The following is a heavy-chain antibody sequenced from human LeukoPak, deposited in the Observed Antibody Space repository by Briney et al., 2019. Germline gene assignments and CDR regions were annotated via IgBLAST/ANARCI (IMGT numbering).Heavy chain of an antibody. CDR2: IYYSGST. D-gene: IGHD3-16*02. CDR3: ARDRSTAGYMDV. Sequence: SGTLSLTCTVSGGSISSYYWNWIRQPPGKGLEWIGYIYYSGSTNYNPSLKSRVTISVDTSKNQFSLKLSSVTAADTAVYYCARDRSTAGYMDVWGQGTTVTVSS. CDR1: GGSISSYY. V-gene: IGHV4-59*01. J-gene: IGHJ6*03.